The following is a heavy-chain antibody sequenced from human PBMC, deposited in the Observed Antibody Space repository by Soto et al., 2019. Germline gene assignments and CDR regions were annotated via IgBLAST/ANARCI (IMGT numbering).Heavy chain of an antibody. Sequence: GRSMRLSCEVFGFVIKDSSIHWVRQASGKGLEWVGRTRDRAYNYATAYAASVKGRFTISRDDSNNKAYLQMDSLKTEDTAIYYCTRLISAAQDYWGQGTLVTVSS. CDR3: TRLISAAQDY. CDR1: GFVIKDSS. V-gene: IGHV3-73*01. CDR2: TRDRAYNYAT. D-gene: IGHD3-10*01. J-gene: IGHJ4*02.